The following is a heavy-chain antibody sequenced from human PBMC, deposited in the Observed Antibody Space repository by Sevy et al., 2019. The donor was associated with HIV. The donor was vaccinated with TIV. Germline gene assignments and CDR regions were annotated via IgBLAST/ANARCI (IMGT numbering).Heavy chain of an antibody. J-gene: IGHJ4*02. CDR3: ARGYYSSGNCFDS. CDR2: VGGDI. CDR1: GYTFTGYY. V-gene: IGHV1-2*06. Sequence: ASVKVSCKASGYTFTGYYIHCVRKAPGQGLEWLGRVGGDINYAQKFQGRVTMTRDTCISTAYMELSGLTSDDTAFYYCARGYYSSGNCFDSWGQGTLVTVSS. D-gene: IGHD3-10*01.